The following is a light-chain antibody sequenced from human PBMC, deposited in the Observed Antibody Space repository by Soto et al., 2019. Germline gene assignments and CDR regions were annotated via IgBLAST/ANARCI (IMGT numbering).Light chain of an antibody. J-gene: IGKJ5*01. Sequence: DIQLTQSPSFLSASIGDRVTITCRASQGISSSLAWYQQRPGNAPKLLIYAASTLQSRVPSRFSGSGSGTEFTLTISSLQPEDFATYYCQQLNSYPSTFGQGTRLEIK. CDR1: QGISSS. CDR3: QQLNSYPST. CDR2: AAS. V-gene: IGKV1-9*01.